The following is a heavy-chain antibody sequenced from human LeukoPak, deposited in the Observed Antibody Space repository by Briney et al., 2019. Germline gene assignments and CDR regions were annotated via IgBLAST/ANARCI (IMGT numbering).Heavy chain of an antibody. CDR3: ARSPRYGQYFFDY. V-gene: IGHV3-53*01. CDR2: IYSGGST. CDR1: GFTVSSNY. Sequence: PGGSLRLSCAASGFTVSSNYMSWVRQAPGKGLEWVSIIYSGGSTYYADSVKVRFTISRDSSKNTLYFQMNSLRAEDTAVYYCARSPRYGQYFFDYWGQGTLVTVSS. D-gene: IGHD5-18*01. J-gene: IGHJ4*02.